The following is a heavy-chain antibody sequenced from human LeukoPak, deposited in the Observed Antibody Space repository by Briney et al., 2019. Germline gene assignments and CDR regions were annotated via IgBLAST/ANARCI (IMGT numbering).Heavy chain of an antibody. V-gene: IGHV3-23*01. CDR3: AKDPQLSVETYHYYGLDV. CDR2: ISGSGGST. CDR1: GFTFSSYA. J-gene: IGHJ6*02. D-gene: IGHD3-16*02. Sequence: GGSLRLSCAASGFTFSSYAMSWVRQAPGKGLEWVSAISGSGGSTYYADSVKGRFTISRDNSKNTLYLQMNSLRAEDTAVYYCAKDPQLSVETYHYYGLDVWGQGTTVTVSS.